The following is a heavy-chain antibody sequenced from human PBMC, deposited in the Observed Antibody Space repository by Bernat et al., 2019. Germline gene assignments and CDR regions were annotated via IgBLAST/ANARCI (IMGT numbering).Heavy chain of an antibody. J-gene: IGHJ4*02. V-gene: IGHV3-30*01. CDR2: ISYDGSNK. Sequence: QVQLVESGGGVVQPGRSLRLSCAASGFTFSSYAMHWVRQAPGKGLEWVVVISYDGSNKYYADSVKGRFTISRDNSKNTLYLQMNSLRAEDTAVYYCAREVTRPRDFDYWGQGTLVTVSS. D-gene: IGHD2-21*02. CDR3: AREVTRPRDFDY. CDR1: GFTFSSYA.